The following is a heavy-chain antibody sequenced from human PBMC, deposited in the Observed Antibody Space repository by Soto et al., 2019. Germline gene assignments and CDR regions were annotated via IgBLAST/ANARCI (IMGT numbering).Heavy chain of an antibody. Sequence: PGGSLRLSCAASGFTFSSYGMHWVRQAPGKGLEWVAVIWYDGSNKYYADSVKGRFTISRDNSKNTLYLQMNSLRAEDTAVYYCDRVPAGDAFDIWGQGTMVTVSS. J-gene: IGHJ3*02. V-gene: IGHV3-33*01. CDR2: IWYDGSNK. CDR3: DRVPAGDAFDI. CDR1: GFTFSSYG.